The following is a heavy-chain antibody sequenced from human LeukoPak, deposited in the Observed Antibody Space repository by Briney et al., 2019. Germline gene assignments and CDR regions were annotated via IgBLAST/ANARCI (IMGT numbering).Heavy chain of an antibody. D-gene: IGHD2-15*01. CDR2: ISYSGTT. V-gene: IGHV4-31*03. Sequence: PSQTLSLTCTVSGDSISSRGYHWTWIRQHPGKGLEWIGCISYSGTTYYNPSLKSRLTISADTSSNLFSLNLSSVTAADTAVYYCARDVVVTSSPDAFDIWGQGTMVTVSS. CDR3: ARDVVVTSSPDAFDI. CDR1: GDSISSRGYH. J-gene: IGHJ3*02.